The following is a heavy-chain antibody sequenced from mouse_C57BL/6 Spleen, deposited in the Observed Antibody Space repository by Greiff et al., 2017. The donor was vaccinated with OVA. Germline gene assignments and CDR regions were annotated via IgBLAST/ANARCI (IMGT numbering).Heavy chain of an antibody. CDR1: GYTFTSYW. CDR2: INPSNGCT. D-gene: IGHD2-1*01. Sequence: VQLQQPGTELVKPGASVKLSCKASGYTFTSYWMHWVKQRPGQGLEWIGNINPSNGCTNYTEKFKSKATLPVDNSSTAPYMQLSSLTSEDAAVYYCAREGNYVFGYWGKGTTLT. J-gene: IGHJ2*01. CDR3: AREGNYVFGY. V-gene: IGHV1-53*01.